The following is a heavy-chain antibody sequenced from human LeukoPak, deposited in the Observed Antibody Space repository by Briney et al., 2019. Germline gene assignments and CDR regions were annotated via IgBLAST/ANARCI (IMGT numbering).Heavy chain of an antibody. CDR3: ARDRTLLDY. V-gene: IGHV3-21*01. Sequence: GGSLRLSCAASGFTFSSYSMNWVRQAPGKGLEWVSSSTNSSSYIYYADSVKGRFTISRDNAKNSLYLQMNSLRVEDTAVYYCARDRTLLDYWGQGTLVTVSS. CDR1: GFTFSSYS. CDR2: STNSSSYI. J-gene: IGHJ4*02.